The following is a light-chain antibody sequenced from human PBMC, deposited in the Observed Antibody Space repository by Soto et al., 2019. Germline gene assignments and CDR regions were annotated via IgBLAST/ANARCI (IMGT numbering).Light chain of an antibody. CDR2: EGS. V-gene: IGLV2-23*03. CDR3: CSYAGNRTFV. Sequence: QSALTQPASVSGSPGQSITISCTASSSDFGIFDLVSWYKQYPGKDPKVLIFEGSNRASGVSYRFSGSTSGNTASLTISGLQAEDEADYHCCSYAGNRTFVFGRGTKLTVL. J-gene: IGLJ2*01. CDR1: SSDFGIFDL.